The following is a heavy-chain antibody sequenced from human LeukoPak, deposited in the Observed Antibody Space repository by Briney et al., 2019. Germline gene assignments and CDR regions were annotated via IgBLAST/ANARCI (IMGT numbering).Heavy chain of an antibody. J-gene: IGHJ5*02. CDR2: IYTSGST. Sequence: SETLSLTCTVSGGSISSYYWSWLRQPAGKGLEWIGRIYTSGSTNYNPSLKSRVTMSVDTSKNQFSLKLSSVTAADTAVYYCASLTSSYSLDPWGQGTLVTVSS. D-gene: IGHD6-6*01. CDR1: GGSISSYY. CDR3: ASLTSSYSLDP. V-gene: IGHV4-4*07.